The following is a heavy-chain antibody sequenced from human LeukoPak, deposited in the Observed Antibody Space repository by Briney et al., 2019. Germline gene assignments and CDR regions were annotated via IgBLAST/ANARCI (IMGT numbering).Heavy chain of an antibody. CDR2: INHSGST. CDR3: ATTYYYDSSGSPGAFDI. Sequence: GSLRLSCAASGFTFSSYEMNWVRQPPGKGLEWIGEINHSGSTNYNPSLKSRVTISVDTSKNQFSLKLSSVTAADTAVYYCATTYYYDSSGSPGAFDIWGQGTMVTVSS. D-gene: IGHD3-22*01. CDR1: GFTFSSYE. J-gene: IGHJ3*02. V-gene: IGHV4-34*08.